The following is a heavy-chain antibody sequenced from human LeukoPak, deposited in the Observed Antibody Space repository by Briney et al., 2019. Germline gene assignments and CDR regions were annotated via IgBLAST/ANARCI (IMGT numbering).Heavy chain of an antibody. Sequence: PSQTLSLTCTVSGGSISSGSYYWSWIRQPAGKGLEWIGRIFASGSTNYNPSLRSRVTISVDTSKNQFSLKLTSVTAADTAVYYCARELDYVWGSYGFDYWGQGTLVTVSS. V-gene: IGHV4-61*02. CDR3: ARELDYVWGSYGFDY. CDR1: GGSISSGSYY. D-gene: IGHD3-16*01. CDR2: IFASGST. J-gene: IGHJ4*02.